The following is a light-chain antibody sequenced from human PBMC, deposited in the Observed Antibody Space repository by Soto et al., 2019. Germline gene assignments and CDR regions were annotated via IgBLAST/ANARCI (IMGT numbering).Light chain of an antibody. CDR3: QQRSTWLYT. Sequence: EILLAQSPATLSLSPGERATLSCKASQDVSIFLDWYQQKPGQAPRLLIHDASNRATGVPARFSGSGSGRDFTLTITSLEPEDFAVYYCQQRSTWLYTFGQGTKLEV. V-gene: IGKV3-11*02. J-gene: IGKJ2*01. CDR2: DAS. CDR1: QDVSIF.